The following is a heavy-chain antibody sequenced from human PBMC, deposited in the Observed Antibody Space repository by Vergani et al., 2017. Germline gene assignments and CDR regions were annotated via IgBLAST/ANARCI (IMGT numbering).Heavy chain of an antibody. CDR2: IYYSGST. J-gene: IGHJ5*02. Sequence: QVKLQESGPGLVKPSETLSLTCTVSGGSISSYYWSWIRQPPGKGLEWIGYIYYSGSTNYNPSLKSRVTISVDTSKNQFSLKLSSVTAADTAVYYCAGLYYDFWSGRRDWFDPWGQGTLVTLSS. D-gene: IGHD3-3*01. CDR3: AGLYYDFWSGRRDWFDP. V-gene: IGHV4-59*01. CDR1: GGSISSYY.